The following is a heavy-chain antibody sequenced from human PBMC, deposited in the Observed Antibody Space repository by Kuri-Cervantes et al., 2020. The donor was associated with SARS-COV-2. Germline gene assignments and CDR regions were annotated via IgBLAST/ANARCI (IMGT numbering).Heavy chain of an antibody. CDR2: IYHSGST. Sequence: SETLSLTCAVSGYSISSGYYWGWIRQPPGKGLEWIGSIYHSGSTYYNPSLKSRVTVSVDTSKNQFSLKLSSVTAADTAVYYCARTADYNNYDILTGYYSEYYFDYWGQGTLVTVSS. D-gene: IGHD3-9*01. CDR3: ARTADYNNYDILTGYYSEYYFDY. V-gene: IGHV4-38-2*01. J-gene: IGHJ4*02. CDR1: GYSISSGYY.